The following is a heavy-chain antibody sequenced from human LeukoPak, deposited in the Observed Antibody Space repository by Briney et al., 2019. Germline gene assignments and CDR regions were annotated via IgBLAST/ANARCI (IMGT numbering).Heavy chain of an antibody. V-gene: IGHV1-18*01. Sequence: ASVKVSCKASGYTFTTSGLSWVRQAPGQGPEWMGWISGYDGNTNYAQKLQGRVTMTTDTSTTTAYMELRSLRSDDTAIYYCARDIVGTFDIWGQGTMVTVSS. D-gene: IGHD3-16*02. CDR3: ARDIVGTFDI. J-gene: IGHJ3*02. CDR2: ISGYDGNT. CDR1: GYTFTTSG.